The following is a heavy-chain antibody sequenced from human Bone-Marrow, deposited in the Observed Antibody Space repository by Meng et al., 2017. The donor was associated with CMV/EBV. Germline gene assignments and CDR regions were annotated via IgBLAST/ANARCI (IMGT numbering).Heavy chain of an antibody. D-gene: IGHD3-3*01. CDR2: IYYSGST. CDR1: GGSISSGDYY. Sequence: SETLSLTCTVSGGSISSGDYYWSWIRQPPGKGLEWIGSIYYSGSTYYNPSLKSRVTISVDTSKNQFSLKLSSVTAADTAVYYCARDQGLEGYDFWSGSPRYGMDVWGQGTTVTVSS. CDR3: ARDQGLEGYDFWSGSPRYGMDV. V-gene: IGHV4-39*07. J-gene: IGHJ6*02.